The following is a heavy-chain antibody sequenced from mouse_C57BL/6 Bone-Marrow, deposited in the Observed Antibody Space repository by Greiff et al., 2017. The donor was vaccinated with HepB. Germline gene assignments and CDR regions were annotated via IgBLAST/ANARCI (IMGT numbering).Heavy chain of an antibody. CDR2: FYPGSGSI. CDR1: GYTFTEYT. J-gene: IGHJ2*01. Sequence: QVHVKQSGAELVKPGASVKLSCKASGYTFTEYTIHWVKQRSGQGLEWIGWFYPGSGSIKYNEKFKDKATLTADKSSSTVYMELSRLTSEDSAVYFCARHEDLPIYDGYSYYFDYWGQGTTLTVSS. CDR3: ARHEDLPIYDGYSYYFDY. D-gene: IGHD2-3*01. V-gene: IGHV1-62-2*01.